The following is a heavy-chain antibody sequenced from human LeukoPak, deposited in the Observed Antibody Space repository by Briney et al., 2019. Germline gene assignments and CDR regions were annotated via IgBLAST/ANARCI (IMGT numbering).Heavy chain of an antibody. CDR2: ISSSGSTI. D-gene: IGHD5-18*01. CDR3: ASARGYSYGLAY. Sequence: GGTLRLSCAASGFTFSSYGMNWVRQAPGKGLEWVSYISSSGSTIYYADSVKGRFTISRDNAKNSLYLQMNSLRAEDTAVYYCASARGYSYGLAYWGQGTLVTVSS. V-gene: IGHV3-48*04. J-gene: IGHJ4*02. CDR1: GFTFSSYG.